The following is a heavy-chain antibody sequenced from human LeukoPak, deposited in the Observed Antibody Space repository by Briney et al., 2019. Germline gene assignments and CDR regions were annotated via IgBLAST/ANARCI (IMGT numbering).Heavy chain of an antibody. D-gene: IGHD4-17*01. V-gene: IGHV3-21*01. CDR2: ISSSSSYI. J-gene: IGHJ4*02. CDR3: AREKVGDGDYVFDY. Sequence: GGSLRLSCAASGFTFSSYSINWVRQAPGKGLEWVSSISSSSSYIYYADSVKGRFTISRDNAKNSLYLQMNSLRAEDTAVYYCAREKVGDGDYVFDYWGQGTQVSVSS. CDR1: GFTFSSYS.